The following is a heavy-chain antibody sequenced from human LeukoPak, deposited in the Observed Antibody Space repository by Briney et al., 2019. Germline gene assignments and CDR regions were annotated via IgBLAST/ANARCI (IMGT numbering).Heavy chain of an antibody. CDR3: AKLGTGTTSG. D-gene: IGHD1-1*01. J-gene: IGHJ4*02. CDR1: GFTFSSYG. CDR2: ISYDGSNK. Sequence: PGGSLRLSCAASGFTFSSYGMHWVRQAPGKGLEWVAVISYDGSNKYYADSVKGRFTISRDNSKNTLYLQMNSLRAEDTAVYYCAKLGTGTTSGWGQGALLTVSS. V-gene: IGHV3-30*18.